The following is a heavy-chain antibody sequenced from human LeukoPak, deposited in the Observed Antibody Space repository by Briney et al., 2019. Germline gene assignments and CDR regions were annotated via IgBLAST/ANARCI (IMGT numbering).Heavy chain of an antibody. D-gene: IGHD3-22*01. Sequence: GGSLRLSCAASGFAFSSSWMHWVRHAPGKGLVWVSRINPDASITTYADSVRGRFTISRDNAKNTVYLQMNSLRAEDTAVYYCARAMISGSEYWGQGTLVTVSS. J-gene: IGHJ4*02. V-gene: IGHV3-74*01. CDR2: INPDASIT. CDR3: ARAMISGSEY. CDR1: GFAFSSSW.